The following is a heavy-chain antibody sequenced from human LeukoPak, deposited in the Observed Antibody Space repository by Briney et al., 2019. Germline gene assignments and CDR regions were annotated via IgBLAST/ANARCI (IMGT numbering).Heavy chain of an antibody. V-gene: IGHV3-7*01. Sequence: GGSLRLSCAASGFTFSSYWMTWVRQAPGKGLEWVANINRDGSEKCYVDSVKGRFTISRDNAKTSLYLQMVSLRAEDTAMYYCARDSPLLATRDYWGQGTLVTVSS. CDR2: INRDGSEK. J-gene: IGHJ4*02. CDR1: GFTFSSYW. CDR3: ARDSPLLATRDY.